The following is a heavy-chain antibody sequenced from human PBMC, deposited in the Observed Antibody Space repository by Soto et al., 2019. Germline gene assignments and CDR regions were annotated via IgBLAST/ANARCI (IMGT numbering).Heavy chain of an antibody. CDR3: ARLDYDILTGYNLVYYYYYMDV. CDR1: GGSISSSSYY. J-gene: IGHJ6*03. CDR2: IYYSGST. D-gene: IGHD3-9*01. Sequence: TLSLTCTVSGGSISSSSYYWGWIRQPPGKGLEWIGSIYYSGSTYYNPSLKSRVTISVDTSKNQFSLKLSSVTAADTAVYYCARLDYDILTGYNLVYYYYYMDVWGKGTTVTVSS. V-gene: IGHV4-39*01.